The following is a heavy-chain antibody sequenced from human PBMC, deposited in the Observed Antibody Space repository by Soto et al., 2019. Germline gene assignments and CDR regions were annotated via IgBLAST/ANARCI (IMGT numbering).Heavy chain of an antibody. V-gene: IGHV3-23*01. CDR2: ISGGGSAT. J-gene: IGHJ4*02. Sequence: VQLLQSGGGLVQPGGSLRLSCAASGFTLNNYGMSWVRQPPGEALEWVSAISGGGSATFYADSVKDRFTISRDSSKNTLYLQLDRLRAEDTAVYYCLARRDVYNLEWGQGTLVTVSS. CDR3: LARRDVYNLE. CDR1: GFTLNNYG. D-gene: IGHD1-1*01.